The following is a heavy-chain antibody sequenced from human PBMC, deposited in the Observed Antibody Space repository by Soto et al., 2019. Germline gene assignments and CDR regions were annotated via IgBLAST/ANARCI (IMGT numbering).Heavy chain of an antibody. J-gene: IGHJ6*02. CDR2: IHHSGST. V-gene: IGHV4-59*08. CDR1: GGSITSHY. CDR3: ARQGFGQLHGLVDV. Sequence: PSETLSLTCSASGGSITSHYCSWFRQPPGKGLEWIGYIHHSGSTSYYSPSLKSRVTMSVDTSKNQFSLKVSSVTAADTALYYCARQGFGQLHGLVDVWGPGTTVTVSS. D-gene: IGHD3-10*01.